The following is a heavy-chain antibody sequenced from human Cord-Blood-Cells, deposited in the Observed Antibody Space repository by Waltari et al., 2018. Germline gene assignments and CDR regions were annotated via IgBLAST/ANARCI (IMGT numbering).Heavy chain of an antibody. J-gene: IGHJ2*01. D-gene: IGHD1-7*01. CDR3: AREFATFSELDWYFDL. CDR1: GYTFTSYD. Sequence: QVQLVQSGAEVKKPGASVKVSCKASGYTFTSYDINWVRQASGQGLEWMGWMNPNSGNTGYAQKFQGRVTITRNTSISTAYMELSSLRSEDTAVYYCAREFATFSELDWYFDLWGRGTLVTVSS. CDR2: MNPNSGNT. V-gene: IGHV1-8*03.